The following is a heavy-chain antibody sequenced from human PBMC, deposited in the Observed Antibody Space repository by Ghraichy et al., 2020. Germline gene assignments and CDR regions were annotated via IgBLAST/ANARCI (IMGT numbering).Heavy chain of an antibody. CDR1: GFTFSNYD. V-gene: IGHV3-13*01. D-gene: IGHD3-10*01. CDR3: ARARAEGPGGLWFDP. Sequence: GGSLRLSCVASGFTFSNYDFHWVRQVTGKGLEWVSGIGIPGDTYYPDSVKGRFTMSRENAKNSLHLQMNSLRVEATAVYYCARARAEGPGGLWFDPWGQGVLVTVSS. J-gene: IGHJ5*02. CDR2: IGIPGDT.